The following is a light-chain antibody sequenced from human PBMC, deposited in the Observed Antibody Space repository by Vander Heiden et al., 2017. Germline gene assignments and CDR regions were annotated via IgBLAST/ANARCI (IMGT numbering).Light chain of an antibody. J-gene: IGKJ1*01. CDR2: DAS. Sequence: EIVMTQSPATLSVSPGERATLSCRASQSLTSNLAWYQQKPGQAPRLLIYDASTRATGVPARFSGSGSGTEFTLTISSLQSEDSAVYYCQWYNNWPPWTFGQGTKVEIK. CDR1: QSLTSN. V-gene: IGKV3-15*01. CDR3: QWYNNWPPWT.